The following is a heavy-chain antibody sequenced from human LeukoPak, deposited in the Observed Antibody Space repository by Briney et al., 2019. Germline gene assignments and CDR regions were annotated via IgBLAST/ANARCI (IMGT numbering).Heavy chain of an antibody. CDR1: GFPFSSYA. CDR2: LSDTGSMI. J-gene: IGHJ4*02. D-gene: IGHD2-15*01. V-gene: IGHV3-23*01. CDR3: VKDGGIYPAWYFDC. Sequence: GGSLRLSCAASGFPFSSYAMTWVRQAPGKGLEWVSTLSDTGSMIYYADSAKGRFTISRDNSKNTVYLQMNSLRADDTAVYYCVKDGGIYPAWYFDCWGQGTLVTVSS.